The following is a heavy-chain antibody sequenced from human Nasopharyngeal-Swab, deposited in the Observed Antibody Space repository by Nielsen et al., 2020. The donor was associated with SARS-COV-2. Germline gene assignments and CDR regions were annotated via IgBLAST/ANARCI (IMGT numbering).Heavy chain of an antibody. CDR1: RGSISSCGYY. V-gene: IGHV4-31*03. Sequence: SETLSLTCTVSRGSISSCGYYWSWIRQHPGKGLEWIGYIYYSGSTYYNPSLKSRVTISVDTSKNQFSLKLSSVTAADTAVYYCASITMIGNWFDPWGQGTLVTVSS. CDR3: ASITMIGNWFDP. J-gene: IGHJ5*02. D-gene: IGHD3-22*01. CDR2: IYYSGST.